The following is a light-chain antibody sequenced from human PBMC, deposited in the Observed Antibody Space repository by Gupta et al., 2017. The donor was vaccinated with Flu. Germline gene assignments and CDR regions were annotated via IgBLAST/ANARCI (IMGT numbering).Light chain of an antibody. V-gene: IGLV3-19*01. CDR2: GKN. Sequence: SSELTPDPAVSVALGQTVRITCQGDSLRSYYASWYQQKPGQAPVLVIYGKNNRPSGIPDRFSGSSSGNTASFTITGAQAEDEADDYCNSRDSSGNHLVFGGGTKLTVL. J-gene: IGLJ2*01. CDR1: SLRSYY. CDR3: NSRDSSGNHLV.